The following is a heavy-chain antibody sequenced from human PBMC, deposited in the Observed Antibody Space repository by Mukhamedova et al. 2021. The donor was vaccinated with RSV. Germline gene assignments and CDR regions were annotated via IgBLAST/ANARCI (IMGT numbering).Heavy chain of an antibody. D-gene: IGHD2-15*01. V-gene: IGHV3-49*02. Sequence: KGRFTISRDDSKNIAYLQMNSLKTEDTAVYFCTRAREAATHYYYFRMDVWGQGTTVTVSS. J-gene: IGHJ6*02. CDR3: TRAREAATHYYYFRMDV.